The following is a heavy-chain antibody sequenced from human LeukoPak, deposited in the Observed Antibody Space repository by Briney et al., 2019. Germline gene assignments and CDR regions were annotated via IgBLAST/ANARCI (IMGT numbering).Heavy chain of an antibody. CDR3: AKALVTTCRGAYCYPFDY. V-gene: IGHV3-23*01. CDR1: GFTLSSYA. CDR2: ISDSGNT. D-gene: IGHD2-21*01. J-gene: IGHJ4*02. Sequence: PGGSLRLSCAASGFTLSSYAMSWFRQAPGKGLEWVSAISDSGNTYHADSVKGRFTISRDSSKNTLFLQMNRLRPEDAAVYYCAKALVTTCRGAYCYPFDYWGQGTLVTVSS.